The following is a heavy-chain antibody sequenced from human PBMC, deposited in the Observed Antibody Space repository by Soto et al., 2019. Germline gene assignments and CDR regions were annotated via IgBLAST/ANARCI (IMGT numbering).Heavy chain of an antibody. CDR1: GGSISSSNW. J-gene: IGHJ6*02. D-gene: IGHD6-13*01. Sequence: QVQLQESGPGLVKPSGTLSLTCAVSGGSISSSNWWSWVRQPPGKGLEWIGEIYHSGSTNYNPSLKSRVTISVDKSKNQFSLKLSAVTAADTAVYYCARGYSSSWYFHYYGMDVWGQGTTVTVSS. CDR2: IYHSGST. V-gene: IGHV4-4*02. CDR3: ARGYSSSWYFHYYGMDV.